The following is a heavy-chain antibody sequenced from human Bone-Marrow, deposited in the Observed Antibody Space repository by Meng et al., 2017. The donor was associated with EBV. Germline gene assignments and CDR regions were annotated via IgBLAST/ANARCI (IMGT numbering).Heavy chain of an antibody. Sequence: VRRSGHLPRTDAVSGGPSSSSILWSWVRQPPGKGLEWIGEIYQSGGTNYNPSLKRRVTISVDKSKNQFSLKLSSVTAADTAVYYCARDEDCSSTSCSWIDPWGQGTLVTVSS. J-gene: IGHJ5*02. CDR3: ARDEDCSSTSCSWIDP. V-gene: IGHV4-4*02. CDR1: GGPSSSSIL. CDR2: IYQSGGT. D-gene: IGHD2-2*01.